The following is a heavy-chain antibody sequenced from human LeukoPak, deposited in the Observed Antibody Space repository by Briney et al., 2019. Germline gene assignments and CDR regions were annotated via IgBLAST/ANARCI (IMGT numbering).Heavy chain of an antibody. Sequence: ASVKVSCKASGYTFTSYGMIWVRQAPGQGLEWMGWISAYNGQTNNAQNLQGRVTMTTDTSTTTAYMELRSLRSDDTAVYYCTRDRGDFWSGYYIVWGQGTLVTVSS. D-gene: IGHD3-3*01. J-gene: IGHJ4*02. CDR2: ISAYNGQT. CDR3: TRDRGDFWSGYYIV. CDR1: GYTFTSYG. V-gene: IGHV1-18*01.